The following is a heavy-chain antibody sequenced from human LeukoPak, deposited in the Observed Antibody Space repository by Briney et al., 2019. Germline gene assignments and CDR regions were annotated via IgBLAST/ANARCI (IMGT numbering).Heavy chain of an antibody. Sequence: GRSLRLSCAASGFTFSSYAMHWVRQAPGKGLEWVAVISHDGSNKYYADSVKGRFTISRDNSKNTLYLQMNSLRAEDTAVYYCARELGQWLALDYWGQGTLVTVSS. CDR1: GFTFSSYA. V-gene: IGHV3-30-3*01. CDR3: ARELGQWLALDY. J-gene: IGHJ4*02. CDR2: ISHDGSNK. D-gene: IGHD6-19*01.